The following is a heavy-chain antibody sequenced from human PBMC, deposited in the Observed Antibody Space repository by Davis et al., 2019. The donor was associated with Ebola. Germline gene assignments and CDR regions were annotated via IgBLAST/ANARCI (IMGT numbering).Heavy chain of an antibody. CDR1: GYTFTNYY. V-gene: IGHV1-46*03. J-gene: IGHJ3*02. D-gene: IGHD5-12*01. CDR2: INPNDGRT. Sequence: ASVQVSCKASGYTFTNYYMHWVRQAPGQGLEWMGMINPNDGRTIYAQKFQGRVTVTRATSTTTVYMDLSSLRSEDTALYYCTTPGGQDSGYDVIDIWGQGTMVTVSS. CDR3: TTPGGQDSGYDVIDI.